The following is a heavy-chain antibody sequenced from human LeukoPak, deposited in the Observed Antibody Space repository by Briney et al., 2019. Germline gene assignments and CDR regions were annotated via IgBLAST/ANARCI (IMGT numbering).Heavy chain of an antibody. CDR2: IIPIFGTT. V-gene: IGHV1-69*05. J-gene: IGHJ4*02. CDR1: GGSSNSYA. Sequence: SAKVSCKASGGSSNSYAISWVRQAPGQGLEWMGGIIPIFGTTNYAQKFQGRVTITTDESSSTVYMQLSSLRSEDTAVYYCAIDDSSGFSDIWGQGTLVTVSS. D-gene: IGHD3-22*01. CDR3: AIDDSSGFSDI.